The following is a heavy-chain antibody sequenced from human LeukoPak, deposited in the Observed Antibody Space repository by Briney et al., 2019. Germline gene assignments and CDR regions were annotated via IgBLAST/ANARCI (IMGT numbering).Heavy chain of an antibody. CDR2: INHSGST. Sequence: SEXLSLTCAVYGGSFSGYYWSWIRQPPGKGLEWIGEINHSGSTNYNPSLTSRVTISVDTSKNQFSLKLSSVTAADTAVYYCARGPRGYYGSGSYSYWGQGTLVTVSS. CDR3: ARGPRGYYGSGSYSY. CDR1: GGSFSGYY. V-gene: IGHV4-34*01. D-gene: IGHD3-10*01. J-gene: IGHJ4*02.